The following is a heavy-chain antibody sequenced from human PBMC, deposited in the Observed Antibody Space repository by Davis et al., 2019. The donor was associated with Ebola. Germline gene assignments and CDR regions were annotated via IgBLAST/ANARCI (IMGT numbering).Heavy chain of an antibody. D-gene: IGHD3-9*01. CDR1: GYNLNSYT. Sequence: ASVKVSCKASGYNLNSYTMHWVRQAPGQRLEWMGWINAGNANTGYSQKFQGRVTITRDTSASTAYMELSSLGSEDKAVYYCARGDSSSNDIFYYYFGMEVWGQGTTVTVSS. CDR2: INAGNANT. CDR3: ARGDSSSNDIFYYYFGMEV. J-gene: IGHJ6*02. V-gene: IGHV1-3*01.